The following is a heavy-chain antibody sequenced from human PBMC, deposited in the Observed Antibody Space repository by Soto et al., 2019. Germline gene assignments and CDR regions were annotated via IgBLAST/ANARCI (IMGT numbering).Heavy chain of an antibody. V-gene: IGHV4-38-2*02. CDR3: SRRAPEGFDP. CDR1: GVSISSGYY. CDR2: IYHSGST. J-gene: IGHJ5*02. Sequence: SETLSLTCTVSGVSISSGYYWGWIRQPPGKGLEWIGSIYHSGSTYYNPSLKSRVTISVDTSKNHFSLKLSSVTAADTALYYCSRRAPEGFDPWGQGTLVTVSS.